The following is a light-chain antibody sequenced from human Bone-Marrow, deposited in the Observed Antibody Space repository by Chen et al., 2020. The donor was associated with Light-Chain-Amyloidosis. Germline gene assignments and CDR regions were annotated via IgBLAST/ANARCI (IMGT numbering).Light chain of an antibody. CDR3: SSYTITDTLV. J-gene: IGLJ1*01. V-gene: IGLV2-14*01. CDR1: SSDVGGDNH. CDR2: EVT. Sequence: QSALTQPASVSGSPGQSITISCTGTSSDVGGDNHVSWYQQHPDKAPKLMIYEVTNRPSGVPDLFSGSKSGNTASLTISARQTEDEADYFCSSYTITDTLVFGSGTRVTGL.